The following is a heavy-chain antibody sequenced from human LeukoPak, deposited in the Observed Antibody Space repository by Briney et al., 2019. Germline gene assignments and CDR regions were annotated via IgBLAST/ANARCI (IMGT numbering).Heavy chain of an antibody. CDR3: ARGIVGATGYGPPDY. Sequence: PSETLSLTCSVSGDSITSGGYFWSWIRQHPGKGLEWIGYIYYSGSTYCNPSLKSRVSISVDTSKKQFSLNLSSVTAADTAVYYCARGIVGATGYGPPDYWGQGTQVTVSS. CDR2: IYYSGST. J-gene: IGHJ4*02. CDR1: GDSITSGGYF. V-gene: IGHV4-31*03. D-gene: IGHD1-26*01.